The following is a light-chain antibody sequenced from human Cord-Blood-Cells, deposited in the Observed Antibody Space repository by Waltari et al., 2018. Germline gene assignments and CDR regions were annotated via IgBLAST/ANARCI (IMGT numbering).Light chain of an antibody. CDR2: GGS. J-gene: IGLJ1*01. CDR3: SSYAGSNNFDV. CDR1: SSDVGGYNY. V-gene: IGLV2-8*01. Sequence: QSALTQPPSASGSPGQSVTISCTGTSSDVGGYNYVSWYQQHPGNAPNLMIYGGSKRPSGVPDRFSGSKSGNTASLTVSGLQAEDEADYYCSSYAGSNNFDVFGTGTKVTVL.